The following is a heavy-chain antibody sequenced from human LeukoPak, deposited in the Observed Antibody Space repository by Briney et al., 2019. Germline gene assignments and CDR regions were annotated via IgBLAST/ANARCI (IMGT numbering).Heavy chain of an antibody. Sequence: ASVKVSCKASGYTFTSYYMHWVRQAPGQGLEWMGIINPSGGSTSYAQKFQGRVTMTRDTSTSTVYMELSSLRSEDTAVYYCARGNRIVGATKGFDYWGQGTLVTVSS. CDR2: INPSGGST. V-gene: IGHV1-46*01. D-gene: IGHD1-26*01. CDR3: ARGNRIVGATKGFDY. J-gene: IGHJ4*02. CDR1: GYTFTSYY.